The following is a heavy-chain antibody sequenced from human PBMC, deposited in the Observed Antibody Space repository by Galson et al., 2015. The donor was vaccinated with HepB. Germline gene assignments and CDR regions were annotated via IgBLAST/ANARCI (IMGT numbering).Heavy chain of an antibody. Sequence: SLRLSCAASGFTFSSYGMHWVRQAPGKGLEWVAVIWYDGSNKYYADSVKGRFTISRDNSKNTLYLQMNSLRAEDTAVYYCARDSVVYYHDSSGYFDYWGQGTLVTVSS. CDR2: IWYDGSNK. D-gene: IGHD3-22*01. CDR1: GFTFSSYG. J-gene: IGHJ4*02. V-gene: IGHV3-33*01. CDR3: ARDSVVYYHDSSGYFDY.